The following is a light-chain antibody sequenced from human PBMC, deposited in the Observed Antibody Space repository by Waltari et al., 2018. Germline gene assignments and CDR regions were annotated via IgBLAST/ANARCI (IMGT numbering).Light chain of an antibody. CDR2: WAP. V-gene: IGKV4-1*01. Sequence: DFVMTQSPDSLAVSLGERATINCRSSQTILDNADKNNYLAWYQHKPGQPPKLLISWAPARESGVPDRFTGSGSGTDFTLTISSLQAEDVAIYYCQQYYTTPRTFGQGTKVEVK. CDR1: QTILDNADKNNY. J-gene: IGKJ1*01. CDR3: QQYYTTPRT.